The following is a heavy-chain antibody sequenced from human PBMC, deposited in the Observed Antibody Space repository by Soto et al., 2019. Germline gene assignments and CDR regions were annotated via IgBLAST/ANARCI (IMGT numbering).Heavy chain of an antibody. CDR1: GFTFSSYA. D-gene: IGHD6-13*01. J-gene: IGHJ4*02. CDR3: ARTALGSIAAAGTGTFDY. V-gene: IGHV3-30-3*01. CDR2: ISYDGSNK. Sequence: QVQLVESGGGVVQPGRSLRLSCAASGFTFSSYAMHWVRQAPGKGLEWVAVISYDGSNKYYADSVKGRFTISRDNSKNTLYLQMNSLRAEDTAVYYWARTALGSIAAAGTGTFDYWGQGTLVTVSS.